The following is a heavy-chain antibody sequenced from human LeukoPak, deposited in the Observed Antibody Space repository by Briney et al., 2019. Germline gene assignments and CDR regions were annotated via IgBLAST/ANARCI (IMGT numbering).Heavy chain of an antibody. CDR2: ISSSSSYI. J-gene: IGHJ4*02. V-gene: IGHV3-21*01. Sequence: PGGSLRLSCAASGFTFSNYSMNWVRQAPGKGLEWVSSISSSSSYIYYADSVKGRSTISRDNAKNSLYLQMNSLRAEDTAVYYCARGGYYYDSSGYPPTDYWGQGTLVTVSS. D-gene: IGHD3-22*01. CDR3: ARGGYYYDSSGYPPTDY. CDR1: GFTFSNYS.